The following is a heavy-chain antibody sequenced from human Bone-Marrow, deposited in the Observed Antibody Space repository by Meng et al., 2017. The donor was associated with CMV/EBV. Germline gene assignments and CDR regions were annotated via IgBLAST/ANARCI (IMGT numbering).Heavy chain of an antibody. V-gene: IGHV1-2*02. CDR1: GYTFTSYA. J-gene: IGHJ4*02. Sequence: ASVKVSCKASGYTFTSYAMNWVRQAPGQGLEWMGRINPNSGGTNYAQKFQGRVTMTRDTSISTAYMELSRLRSDDTAVYYCARLRGGALFDYWGQGTLVTVSS. CDR2: INPNSGGT. D-gene: IGHD3-16*01. CDR3: ARLRGGALFDY.